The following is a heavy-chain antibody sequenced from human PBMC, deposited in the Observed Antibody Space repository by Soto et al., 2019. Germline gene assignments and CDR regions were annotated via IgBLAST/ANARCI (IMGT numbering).Heavy chain of an antibody. CDR2: IYYSGST. V-gene: IGHV4-59*01. CDR3: ARDSGSGWLTFDY. CDR1: GGSISSYY. D-gene: IGHD6-19*01. J-gene: IGHJ4*02. Sequence: SGTLSLTCTVSGGSISSYYWSWIRQPPGKGLEWIGYIYYSGSTNYNPSLKSRVTISVDTSKNQFSLKLTSVTAADTAVYYCARDSGSGWLTFDYWGQGTLVNVSS.